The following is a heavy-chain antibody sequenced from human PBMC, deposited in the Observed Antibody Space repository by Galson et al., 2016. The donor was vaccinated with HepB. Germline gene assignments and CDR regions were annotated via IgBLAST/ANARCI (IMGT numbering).Heavy chain of an antibody. V-gene: IGHV3-33*01. Sequence: SLRLSCAASGFTFSSYGIHWVRQAPAKGLEWVAVISYDGSDKYYLDSVKGRFTISRGNSKNTLYLQMNSLRVEDTAIYYFARERPIAARRGGVFDSWGQGALVTVSS. J-gene: IGHJ4*02. CDR3: ARERPIAARRGGVFDS. D-gene: IGHD6-6*01. CDR2: ISYDGSDK. CDR1: GFTFSSYG.